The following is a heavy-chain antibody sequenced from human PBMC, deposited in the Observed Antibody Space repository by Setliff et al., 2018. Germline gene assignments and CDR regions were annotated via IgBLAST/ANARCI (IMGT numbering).Heavy chain of an antibody. CDR2: ISTYNGHT. V-gene: IGHV1-18*01. J-gene: IGHJ4*02. Sequence: ASVKVSCKASGYTFTNYGFSRVRQAPGQGLEWMGWISTYNGHTNYAQKLQGRVTLTTDTATSTAYMELRSLRSDDTAVYYCARAPRGPLSVVLALDYWGQGTLVTVSS. CDR3: ARAPRGPLSVVLALDY. D-gene: IGHD2-21*01. CDR1: GYTFTNYG.